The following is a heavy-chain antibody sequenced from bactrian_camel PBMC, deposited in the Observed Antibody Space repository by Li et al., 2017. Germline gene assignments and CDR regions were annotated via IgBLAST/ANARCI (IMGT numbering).Heavy chain of an antibody. V-gene: IGHV3S53*01. D-gene: IGHD3*01. J-gene: IGHJ4*01. CDR1: GYEFSTGC. Sequence: QLVESGGDSAQPGGPLRLSCVASGYEFSTGCMGWFRQFPGKDRQVVAGLSGHGVTMYVDSVKGRFTISHDNAKRTLYLQMNNLKPEDTAMYYCMADCELRYDYFDFNVGSWGQGTQVTVS. CDR2: LSGHGVT. CDR3: MADCELRYDYFDFNVGS.